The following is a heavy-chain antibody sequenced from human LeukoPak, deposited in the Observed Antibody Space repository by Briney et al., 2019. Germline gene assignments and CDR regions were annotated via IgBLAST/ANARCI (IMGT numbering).Heavy chain of an antibody. Sequence: SETLSLTCTVPGGSISSYYWSWIRQPPGKGLERIGYIYTSGSTNYNPSLKSRVTISLDTSKNQFSLKLSSVTAADTAVYYCARHGRSSSSAPDYWGQGTLVTVSS. CDR2: IYTSGST. D-gene: IGHD6-6*01. J-gene: IGHJ4*02. CDR3: ARHGRSSSSAPDY. V-gene: IGHV4-4*09. CDR1: GGSISSYY.